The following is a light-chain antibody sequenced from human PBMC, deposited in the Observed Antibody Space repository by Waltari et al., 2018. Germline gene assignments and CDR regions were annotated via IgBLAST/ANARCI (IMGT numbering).Light chain of an antibody. J-gene: IGKJ1*01. V-gene: IGKV4-1*01. Sequence: DIVMTQSPDSLAVSLGERATIHVKSSQSVLYSSNNKNYLAWYQQKPGQPPKLLICWASIRESGVPDRFSGSGSGTDFTLTISSLQAEDVAVYYCQQYYSTPPTFGQGTKVEIK. CDR2: WAS. CDR3: QQYYSTPPT. CDR1: QSVLYSSNNKNY.